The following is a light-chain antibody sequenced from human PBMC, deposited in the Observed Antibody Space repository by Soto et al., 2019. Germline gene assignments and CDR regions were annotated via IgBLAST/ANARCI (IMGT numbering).Light chain of an antibody. CDR3: QQSYTAPLT. V-gene: IGKV1-39*01. CDR2: AAS. J-gene: IGKJ4*01. CDR1: QSISTY. Sequence: DIQMTQSPSSLSASVGDRVTISCRASQSISTYLNWYQQQPGKAPDLLIYAASSLQSGVPPRFSGSGSGTDFTLTIMSLQPEDFATYYCQQSYTAPLTFGGGTKVEIK.